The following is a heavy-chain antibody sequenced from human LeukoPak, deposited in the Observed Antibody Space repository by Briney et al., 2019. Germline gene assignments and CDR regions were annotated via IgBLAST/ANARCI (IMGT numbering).Heavy chain of an antibody. V-gene: IGHV3-11*01. J-gene: IGHJ6*02. D-gene: IGHD2-15*01. Sequence: PGGSLRLSCAASGFTFSDYYMSWIRQAPGKGLEWVSYISSSGSTIYYADSVKGRFTISRDNVKNSLYLQMNSLRAEDTAVYYCARGYCSGGSCFLNYYYGMDVWGQGTTVTVSS. CDR1: GFTFSDYY. CDR3: ARGYCSGGSCFLNYYYGMDV. CDR2: ISSSGSTI.